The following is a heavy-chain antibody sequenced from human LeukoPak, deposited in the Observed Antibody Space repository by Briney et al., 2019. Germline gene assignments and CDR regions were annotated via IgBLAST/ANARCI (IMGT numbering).Heavy chain of an antibody. J-gene: IGHJ4*02. CDR3: ASPLLGWSGYFFY. CDR2: IIPIFGTA. D-gene: IGHD3-3*01. Sequence: ASVKVSCKASGGTFSSYAISWVRQAPGQGLEWMGGIIPIFGTANYAQKFQGRVTITTDESTSTAYMELCSLRSEDTAVYYCASPLLGWSGYFFYWGQGTLVTVSS. V-gene: IGHV1-69*05. CDR1: GGTFSSYA.